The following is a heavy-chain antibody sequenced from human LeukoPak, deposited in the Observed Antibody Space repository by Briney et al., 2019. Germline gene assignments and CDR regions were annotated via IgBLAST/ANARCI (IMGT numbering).Heavy chain of an antibody. CDR2: IYYSGST. J-gene: IGHJ4*02. Sequence: SETLSLTCTVSGGSISSYYWSWIRQPPGKGLEWMGYIYYSGSTNYNPSLKSRVTISVDTSKNQFSLKLSSVTAADTAVYYCARYIAVAGNLVGFDYWGQGTLVTVSS. D-gene: IGHD6-19*01. CDR3: ARYIAVAGNLVGFDY. V-gene: IGHV4-59*08. CDR1: GGSISSYY.